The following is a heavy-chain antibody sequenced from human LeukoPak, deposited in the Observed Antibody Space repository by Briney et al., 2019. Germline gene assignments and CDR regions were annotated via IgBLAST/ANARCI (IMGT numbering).Heavy chain of an antibody. CDR3: ASHDFWSGYDAFDI. Sequence: PGGSLRLSCAASGFTVSSNYMSWVRQPPGKGLEWIGSIYYSGSTYYNPSLKSRVTISVDTSKNQFSLKLSSVTAADTAVYYCASHDFWSGYDAFDIWGQGTMVTVSS. CDR1: GFTVSSNY. J-gene: IGHJ3*02. V-gene: IGHV4-39*01. D-gene: IGHD3-3*01. CDR2: IYYSGST.